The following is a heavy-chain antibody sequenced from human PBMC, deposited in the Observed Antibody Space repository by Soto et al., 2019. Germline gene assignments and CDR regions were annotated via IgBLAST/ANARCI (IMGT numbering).Heavy chain of an antibody. V-gene: IGHV3-23*01. CDR1: GFTFSTNA. D-gene: IGHD2-2*02. Sequence: PGGSLRLSCAASGFTFSTNAMSWVRQAPGKGLEWVSTISGSGASTYYADSVEGRFTISRDNSKNTLYLQMNSLRADDTAIYYCAKGGSTSCSTCRFDPWGQGTLVTVSS. CDR2: ISGSGAST. J-gene: IGHJ5*02. CDR3: AKGGSTSCSTCRFDP.